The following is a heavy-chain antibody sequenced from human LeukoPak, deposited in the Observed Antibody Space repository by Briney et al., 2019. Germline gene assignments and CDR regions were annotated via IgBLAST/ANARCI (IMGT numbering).Heavy chain of an antibody. Sequence: GGSLRLSCAASGFSFSSYTMNWVRQAPGKGLEWVSSISSSSSQIYYADSVKGRFTIPRDNAKNSLYLQMNSLRAEDTAVYYCARVYSYGYSFFDYWGQGTLVTVSS. CDR3: ARVYSYGYSFFDY. V-gene: IGHV3-21*01. D-gene: IGHD5-18*01. CDR1: GFSFSSYT. J-gene: IGHJ4*02. CDR2: ISSSSSQI.